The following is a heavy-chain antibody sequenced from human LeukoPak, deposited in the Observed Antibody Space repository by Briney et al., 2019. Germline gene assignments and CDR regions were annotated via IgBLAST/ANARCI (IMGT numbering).Heavy chain of an antibody. D-gene: IGHD2-2*01. CDR3: ARSVVVVPAAMGDYYYMDV. J-gene: IGHJ6*03. CDR1: GGSISSSSYY. CDR2: IYYSGST. Sequence: SETLSLTCTVSGGSISSSSYYWGWIRQPPGKGLEWIGSIYYSGSTYYNPSLKSRVTISVDTSKNQFSLKLSSVTAADTAVYYCARSVVVVPAAMGDYYYMDVWGKGTTVTVSS. V-gene: IGHV4-39*07.